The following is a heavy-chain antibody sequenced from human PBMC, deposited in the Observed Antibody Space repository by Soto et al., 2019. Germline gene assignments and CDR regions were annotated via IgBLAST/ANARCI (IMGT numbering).Heavy chain of an antibody. CDR2: IIPITGTA. CDR3: ARSQGSSTSLEIYYYYYYGMDV. V-gene: IGHV1-69*01. CDR1: GGTFGSYA. D-gene: IGHD2-2*01. J-gene: IGHJ6*02. Sequence: QVQLVQSGAEVKKPGSSVKVSCKASGGTFGSYAISWVRQAPGQGPEWMGGIIPITGTANYAQKFQGRVTITADEYTSTASMQLSSLRSEDTAVYYCARSQGSSTSLEIYYYYYYGMDVWGQGTTVTVSS.